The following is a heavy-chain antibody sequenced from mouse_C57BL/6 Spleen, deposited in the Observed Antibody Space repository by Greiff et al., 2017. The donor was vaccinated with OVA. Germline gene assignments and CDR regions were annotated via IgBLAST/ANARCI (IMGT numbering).Heavy chain of an antibody. CDR3: AIERGLGHYFDY. CDR1: GYTFTSYW. CDR2: IHPSDSDT. D-gene: IGHD3-3*01. Sequence: VQLQQPGADLVKPGASVKVSCKASGYTFTSYWMHWVKQRPGQGLEWIGRIHPSDSDTNYNHKFKGKATLTVDKSSSTAYMQLSSLTSEDSAVYDCAIERGLGHYFDYWGQGTTLTVSS. J-gene: IGHJ2*01. V-gene: IGHV1-74*01.